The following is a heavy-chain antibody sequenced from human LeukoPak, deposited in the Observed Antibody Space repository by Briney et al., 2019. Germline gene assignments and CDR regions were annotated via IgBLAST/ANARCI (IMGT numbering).Heavy chain of an antibody. CDR2: ISWNSGSI. D-gene: IGHD4-17*01. V-gene: IGHV3-9*01. CDR3: AKDDYGDYWGAFDI. Sequence: GGSLRLSCTASGFTFNNYGMHWVRRAPGKGLEGVSGISWNSGSIGYADSVKGRFTISRDNAKNSLYLQMNSLRAEDTALYYCAKDDYGDYWGAFDIWGQGTMVTVSS. J-gene: IGHJ3*02. CDR1: GFTFNNYG.